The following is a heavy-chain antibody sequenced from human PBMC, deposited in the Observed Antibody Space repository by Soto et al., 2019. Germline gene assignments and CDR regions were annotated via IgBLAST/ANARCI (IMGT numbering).Heavy chain of an antibody. CDR3: AKVTDCSGGSCYPLDYYGMDV. CDR1: GFTFSSYA. V-gene: IGHV3-23*01. CDR2: ISGSGGST. J-gene: IGHJ6*02. Sequence: EVQLLESGGGLVQPGGSLRLSCAASGFTFSSYAMSWVRQAPGKGLEWVSAISGSGGSTYYADSVKGRFTISRDNSMNTLYLQMNSLRAEDTAVYYCAKVTDCSGGSCYPLDYYGMDVWGQGTTVTVSS. D-gene: IGHD2-15*01.